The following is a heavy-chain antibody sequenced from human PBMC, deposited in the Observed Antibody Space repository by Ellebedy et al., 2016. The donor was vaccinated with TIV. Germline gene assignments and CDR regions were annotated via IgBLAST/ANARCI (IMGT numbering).Heavy chain of an antibody. V-gene: IGHV3-23*01. Sequence: GESLKISCAASGFTFSSYVVSWVRQAPGKGLEWVSAISGSGDSMYYADSVKGRFTIARDNSKNKLYLHMNSLRAEDTAVYYCARDISPDHYFDFWGQGTLVTVSS. CDR3: ARDISPDHYFDF. CDR1: GFTFSSYV. CDR2: ISGSGDSM. J-gene: IGHJ4*02.